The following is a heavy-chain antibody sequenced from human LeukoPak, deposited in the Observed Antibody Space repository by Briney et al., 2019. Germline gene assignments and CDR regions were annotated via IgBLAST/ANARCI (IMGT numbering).Heavy chain of an antibody. J-gene: IGHJ4*02. D-gene: IGHD6-19*01. V-gene: IGHV3-74*01. Sequence: GGSLRLSCVASGFTFSSYWMHWVRQDPRKGLVWVSRINCDGSSTSYADSVKGRFTISRDNAKNTLYLQMNSLRAEDTAVYYCARDAYSSGWYDYWGQGTLVTVSS. CDR3: ARDAYSSGWYDY. CDR2: INCDGSST. CDR1: GFTFSSYW.